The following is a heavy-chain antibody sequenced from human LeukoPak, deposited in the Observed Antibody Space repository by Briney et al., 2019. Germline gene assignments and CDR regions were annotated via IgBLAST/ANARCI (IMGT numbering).Heavy chain of an antibody. J-gene: IGHJ4*02. CDR3: ARVAIQLWLYYFDY. CDR1: GFTFSDYC. D-gene: IGHD5-18*01. V-gene: IGHV3-11*04. CDR2: ISSSGSTI. Sequence: GGSLRLSCAASGFTFSDYCMSWIRQAPGKGLECVSYISSSGSTIYYADSVKGRFTISRDNAKNSLYLQINSLRAEDTAVYYCARVAIQLWLYYFDYWGQGTLVTVSS.